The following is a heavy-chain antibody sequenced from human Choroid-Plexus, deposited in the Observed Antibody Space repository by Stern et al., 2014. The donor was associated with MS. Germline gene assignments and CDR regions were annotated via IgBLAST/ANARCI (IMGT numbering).Heavy chain of an antibody. CDR3: AKDRQYLTYFFDH. Sequence: VQLVASGGGVVQPGRPLRLSCVASGFTFGSCAMHWVRQAPGKGLEWVAGVSYVGSNKYYADSVKGRFTISRDKSQNTLYMQMSSLRPEDTAVYYCAKDRQYLTYFFDHWGQGSLVTVSS. V-gene: IGHV3-30*18. D-gene: IGHD2/OR15-2a*01. CDR2: VSYVGSNK. CDR1: GFTFGSCA. J-gene: IGHJ5*02.